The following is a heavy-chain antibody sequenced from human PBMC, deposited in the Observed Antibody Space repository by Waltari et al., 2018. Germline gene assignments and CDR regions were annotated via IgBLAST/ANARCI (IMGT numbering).Heavy chain of an antibody. D-gene: IGHD6-6*01. CDR1: GGSFSGYY. V-gene: IGHV4-34*01. CDR2: INHSGRT. Sequence: QVQLQQWGAGLLKPSETLSLTCAVYGGSFSGYYWSWLRQPPWKGLEWIGEINHSGRTNSSPTLKSRVTLSVDTSKNQFSLKLSAVTAADTAVYYCARANGGMAARKNKYNWFDPWGQGTLVTVSS. J-gene: IGHJ5*02. CDR3: ARANGGMAARKNKYNWFDP.